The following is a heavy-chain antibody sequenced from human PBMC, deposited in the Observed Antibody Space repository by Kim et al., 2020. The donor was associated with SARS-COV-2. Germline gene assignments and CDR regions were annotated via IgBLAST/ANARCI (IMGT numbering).Heavy chain of an antibody. J-gene: IGHJ4*02. CDR3: AKGGASELHFVDY. Sequence: GGSLRLSCAASGFMFSTYAMSWVRQAPGKGLEWVSSINDSGYKTYYADSVKGRFTVSRDKSKNTLYLQVNSLRAEDTAVYYCAKGGASELHFVDYWGQGTLVTVSS. CDR1: GFMFSTYA. CDR2: INDSGYKT. V-gene: IGHV3-23*01. D-gene: IGHD1-7*01.